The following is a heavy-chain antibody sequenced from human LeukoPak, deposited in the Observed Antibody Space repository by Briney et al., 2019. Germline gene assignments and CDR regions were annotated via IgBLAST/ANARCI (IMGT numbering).Heavy chain of an antibody. J-gene: IGHJ3*02. CDR2: IYYSGST. CDR1: GGSISSYY. CDR3: ARGLRYCSGGSCNDAFDI. Sequence: SETLSLTCTVSGGSISSYYWSWIRQPPGKGLEWVGYIYYSGSTNYNPSPKSRVTISVDTSKNQFSLKLSSVTAADTAVYYCARGLRYCSGGSCNDAFDIWGQGAMVTVSS. V-gene: IGHV4-59*01. D-gene: IGHD2-15*01.